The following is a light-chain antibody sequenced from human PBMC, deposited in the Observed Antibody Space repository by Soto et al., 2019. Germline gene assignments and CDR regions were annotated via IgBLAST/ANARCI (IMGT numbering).Light chain of an antibody. Sequence: DNQMTQSPSSLSASVGDSVTITCRASQSISGWLAWYQQKPGEAPKVLIYDASSLESGVPSRFSGSGSGTEFNLAISSRQPDDGATYYCQHYDSYPWAIGQGTKVEIK. CDR2: DAS. CDR1: QSISGW. V-gene: IGKV1-5*01. J-gene: IGKJ1*01. CDR3: QHYDSYPWA.